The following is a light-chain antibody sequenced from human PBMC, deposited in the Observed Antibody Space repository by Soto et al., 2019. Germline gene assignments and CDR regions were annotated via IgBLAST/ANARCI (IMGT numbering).Light chain of an antibody. CDR2: EVS. V-gene: IGLV2-14*01. J-gene: IGLJ3*02. Sequence: QSALTQPASVSGSPGQSITISCTGTSSDVGGYNYVSWYQQPPGKAPKLMIYEVSNRPSGVSNRFSGSKSGNTASLTVFGLQAEDEADYYCSSYTSSSTWVFGGGTKLTVL. CDR3: SSYTSSSTWV. CDR1: SSDVGGYNY.